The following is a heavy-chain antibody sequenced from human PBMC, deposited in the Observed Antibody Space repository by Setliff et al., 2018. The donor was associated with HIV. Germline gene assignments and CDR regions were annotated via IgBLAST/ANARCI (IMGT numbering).Heavy chain of an antibody. D-gene: IGHD4-17*01. Sequence: TGGSLRLSCSASGFTFSGSAIHWVRQASGKGLEWLGRIKTKPSNYATAYGGSVRGRFTISRDDSRNTLYLQMNSLKIEDTAVYYCTTDPDYDDPWGQGTLVTVSS. J-gene: IGHJ5*02. CDR1: GFTFSGSA. CDR2: IKTKPSNYAT. CDR3: TTDPDYDDP. V-gene: IGHV3-73*01.